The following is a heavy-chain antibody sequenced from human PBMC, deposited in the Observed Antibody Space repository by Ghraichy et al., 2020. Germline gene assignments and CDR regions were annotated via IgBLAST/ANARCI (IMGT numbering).Heavy chain of an antibody. CDR2: IKQDGSEK. V-gene: IGHV3-7*01. CDR1: GFTFSSYW. J-gene: IGHJ3*02. D-gene: IGHD3-22*01. CDR3: ARDTNYYEDAFDI. Sequence: GGSLRLSCAASGFTFSSYWMSWVRQAPGKGLEWVANIKQDGSEKYYVDSVKGRFTISRDNAKNSLYLQMNSLRAEDTAVYYCARDTNYYEDAFDIWGQGTMVTVSS.